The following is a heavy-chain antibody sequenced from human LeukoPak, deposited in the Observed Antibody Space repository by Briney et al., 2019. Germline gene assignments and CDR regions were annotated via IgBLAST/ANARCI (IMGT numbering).Heavy chain of an antibody. J-gene: IGHJ4*02. D-gene: IGHD2-15*01. V-gene: IGHV3-23*01. CDR3: AESRDSRYDYFDY. Sequence: PGGSLRLSCAASGFTFSSYAISWVRQAPGEGLEWISAISASGDGTYYADSVKGRFTISRDNFENTLYLQMNSLRAEDTAVYYCAESRDSRYDYFDYWGQGILVTVSS. CDR1: GFTFSSYA. CDR2: ISASGDGT.